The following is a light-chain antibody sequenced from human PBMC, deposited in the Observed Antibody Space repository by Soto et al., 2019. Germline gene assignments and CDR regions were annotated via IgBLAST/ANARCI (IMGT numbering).Light chain of an antibody. CDR3: GTWDSSLTAYV. V-gene: IGLV1-51*01. J-gene: IGLJ1*01. CDR1: SSNIGNNY. CDR2: DNN. Sequence: VLTQPPSVSAAPGQKVTISCSGSSSNIGNNYVSWYQQLPGTAPKLLIYDNNKRPSGIPDRFSGSKSGTSATLGITGLQTGDEADYYCGTWDSSLTAYVFGTGTQLTVL.